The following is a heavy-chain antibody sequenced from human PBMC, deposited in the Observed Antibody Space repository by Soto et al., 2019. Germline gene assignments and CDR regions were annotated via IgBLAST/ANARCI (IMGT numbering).Heavy chain of an antibody. CDR1: GFTFSSYG. J-gene: IGHJ6*02. CDR2: ISYDGSNK. D-gene: IGHD6-19*01. CDR3: AKDLRDSSGWYRRVYYYYGMDV. Sequence: SLRLSCAASGFTFSSYGMHWVRQAPGKGLEWVAVISYDGSNKYYADSVKGRFTISRDNSKNTLYLQMNSLRAEDTAVYYCAKDLRDSSGWYRRVYYYYGMDVWGQGTTVTVSS. V-gene: IGHV3-30*18.